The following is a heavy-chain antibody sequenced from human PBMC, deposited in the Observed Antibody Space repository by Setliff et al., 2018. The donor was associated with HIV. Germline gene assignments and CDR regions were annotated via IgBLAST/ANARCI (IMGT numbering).Heavy chain of an antibody. V-gene: IGHV3-15*01. J-gene: IGHJ4*02. Sequence: GGSLRLSCAAAGFTFSKAWMSWFRQTPGKGLEWVGRIKSRTVTETTDVAAPVNGRFTISRDDSKNTLYLQMNSLKTEDTAVYYCSTDLPSSGFFPDYWGQGTLVTVSS. CDR2: IKSRTVTETT. CDR1: GFTFSKAW. D-gene: IGHD6-19*01. CDR3: STDLPSSGFFPDY.